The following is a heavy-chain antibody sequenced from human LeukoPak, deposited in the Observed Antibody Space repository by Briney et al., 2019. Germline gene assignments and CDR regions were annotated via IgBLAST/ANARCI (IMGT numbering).Heavy chain of an antibody. CDR2: INPNNGGT. CDR3: ASKTFTGYSSGWYFDAFDI. CDR1: GYTFTGYY. V-gene: IGHV1-2*02. Sequence: ASVKVSCKASGYTFTGYYMHWVRQAPGQGLEWMGWINPNNGGTNYAQKFQGRVTMTRDTSISTAYMELSRLRSDDTAVYYCASKTFTGYSSGWYFDAFDIWGQGTMVTVSS. J-gene: IGHJ3*02. D-gene: IGHD6-19*01.